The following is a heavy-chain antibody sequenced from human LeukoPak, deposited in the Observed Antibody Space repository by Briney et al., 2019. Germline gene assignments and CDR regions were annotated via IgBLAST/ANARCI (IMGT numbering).Heavy chain of an antibody. CDR2: INSDGSTT. D-gene: IGHD6-19*01. Sequence: PGGSLRLSCAASGFTFRSHWMYWVRQAPGKGLVWVSRINSDGSTTTYADSVKGRFTISRDNVRNTLYLQMSNLRVDDTAVYYCARDPMTAVAIDYWGQGTLVTVSS. J-gene: IGHJ4*02. V-gene: IGHV3-74*03. CDR1: GFTFRSHW. CDR3: ARDPMTAVAIDY.